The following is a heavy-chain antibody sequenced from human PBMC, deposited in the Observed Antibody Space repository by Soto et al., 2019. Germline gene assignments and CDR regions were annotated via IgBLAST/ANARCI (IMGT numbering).Heavy chain of an antibody. CDR1: GFTFSTCA. CDR2: ITGSGTTT. D-gene: IGHD1-26*01. V-gene: IGHV3-23*01. Sequence: PGGSLRLSCPATGFTFSTCAMNWVRQAPGKGLEWVSTITGSGTTTYYADSVKGRFTISRDNFKNTLYLQMNSLRAEDTAVYYCTKDGGSYSVGYYGMDVWGQGTTLTVYS. J-gene: IGHJ6*02. CDR3: TKDGGSYSVGYYGMDV.